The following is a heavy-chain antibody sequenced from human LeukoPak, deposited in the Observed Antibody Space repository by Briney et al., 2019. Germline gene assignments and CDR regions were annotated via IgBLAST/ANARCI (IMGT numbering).Heavy chain of an antibody. CDR3: AKVLGVAVAGTVDY. J-gene: IGHJ4*02. D-gene: IGHD6-19*01. CDR2: ISGSGGST. V-gene: IGHV3-23*01. Sequence: PGGSLRLSCAASGFTFSSYAMSWVRQDRGRGLERVSAISGSGGSTYYADSVKGRFTISRDNSKNTLYLQMNSLRAEDTAVYYCAKVLGVAVAGTVDYWGQGTLVTVSS. CDR1: GFTFSSYA.